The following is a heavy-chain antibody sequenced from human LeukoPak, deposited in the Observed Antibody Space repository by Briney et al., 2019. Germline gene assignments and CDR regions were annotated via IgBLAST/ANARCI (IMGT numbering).Heavy chain of an antibody. CDR3: ARQGIAGY. V-gene: IGHV4-39*01. D-gene: IGHD6-13*01. Sequence: SETLSLTCSVSGGSISSSSYYWGWIRQPPGKELEWIGSIYNSGSTYYTPSLKSRVTMSVDTSRNQFSLKLSSVTAADTAVYYCARQGIAGYWGQRTLVTVSS. CDR1: GGSISSSSYY. CDR2: IYNSGST. J-gene: IGHJ4*02.